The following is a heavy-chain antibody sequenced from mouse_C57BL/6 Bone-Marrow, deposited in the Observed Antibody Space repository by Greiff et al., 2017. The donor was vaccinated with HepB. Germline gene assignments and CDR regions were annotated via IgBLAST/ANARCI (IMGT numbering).Heavy chain of an antibody. CDR1: GFTFSDYG. CDR3: ARAVLRWYFDV. Sequence: EVQGVESGGGLVKPGGSLKLSCAASGFTFSDYGMHWVRQAPEKGLEWVAYISSGSSTIYYADTVKGRFTISRDNAKNTLFLQMTSLRSEDTAMYYCARAVLRWYFDVWGTGTTVTVSS. CDR2: ISSGSSTI. D-gene: IGHD1-1*01. J-gene: IGHJ1*03. V-gene: IGHV5-17*01.